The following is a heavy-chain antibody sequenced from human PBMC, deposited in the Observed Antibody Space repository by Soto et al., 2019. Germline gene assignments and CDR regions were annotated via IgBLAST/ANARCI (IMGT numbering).Heavy chain of an antibody. CDR2: VSSSDSTV. CDR3: ARDLGYYDSSGYFDY. V-gene: IGHV3-48*03. CDR1: GFTFSSYE. J-gene: IGHJ4*02. D-gene: IGHD3-22*01. Sequence: PGGSLRLSCAASGFTFSSYEMNWVRQAPGKGLEWISYVSSSDSTVYYADSVKGRFTISRDNAKNSLYLQMNSLRVEDTAVYYCARDLGYYDSSGYFDYWGQGTLVTVSS.